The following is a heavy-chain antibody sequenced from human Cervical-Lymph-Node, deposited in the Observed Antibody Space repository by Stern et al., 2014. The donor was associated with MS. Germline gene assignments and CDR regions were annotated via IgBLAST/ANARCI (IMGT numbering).Heavy chain of an antibody. D-gene: IGHD6-19*01. CDR2: INPSGGST. V-gene: IGHV1-46*01. CDR1: GYTFTNYY. J-gene: IGHJ6*02. CDR3: AREVAGHRLGMMDV. Sequence: VQLVESGAEVKKPGASVKVSRKASGYTFTNYYMHWVRQAPGQGIEWMGIINPSGGSTSYAQKFQGRVTMTRDTSTSTVYMELSSLRSEDTAVYYCAREVAGHRLGMMDVWGQGTTVTVSS.